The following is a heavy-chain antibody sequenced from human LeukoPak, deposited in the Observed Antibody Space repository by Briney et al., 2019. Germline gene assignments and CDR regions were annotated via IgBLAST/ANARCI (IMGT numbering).Heavy chain of an antibody. J-gene: IGHJ5*02. D-gene: IGHD1-26*01. CDR2: ISGGSTST. CDR3: ASDPPTA. CDR1: GFTFSDYY. V-gene: IGHV3-11*06. Sequence: GESLRLSWAASGFTFSDYYICWIRXAXGKRLEWISYISGGSTSTNYVDSAKARFTISRDNAKTSLYLQMTSLSAEDTAAYYCASDPPTAWGQGTLLIVSS.